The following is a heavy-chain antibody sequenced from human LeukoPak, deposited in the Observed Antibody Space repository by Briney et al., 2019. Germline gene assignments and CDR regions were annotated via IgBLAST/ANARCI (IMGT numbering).Heavy chain of an antibody. Sequence: SETLSLTCTVSGASISSRSYYWGWIRQPPGKGLEWIGSIYYSEGTYYNPSLKSRVAISIDTSKNQFSLKLNSVTAADTAVYYCASSQLGGEFDYWGQGTLVTVSS. V-gene: IGHV4-39*07. CDR2: IYYSEGT. CDR3: ASSQLGGEFDY. J-gene: IGHJ4*02. CDR1: GASISSRSYY. D-gene: IGHD2-2*01.